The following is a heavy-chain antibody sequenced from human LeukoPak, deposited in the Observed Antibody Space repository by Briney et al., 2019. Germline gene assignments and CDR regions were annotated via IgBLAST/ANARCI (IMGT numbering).Heavy chain of an antibody. CDR3: ARGRYGSGTDY. J-gene: IGHJ4*02. CDR2: IYYSGST. Sequence: PSETLSLTCTVSGGSISSSSYYWGWIRQPPGKGLEWIGSIYYSGSTYYNPSLKSRVTISVDTSKNQFSLKLSSVTAADTAVYYCARGRYGSGTDYWGQGTLVTVSS. CDR1: GGSISSSSYY. D-gene: IGHD3-10*01. V-gene: IGHV4-39*07.